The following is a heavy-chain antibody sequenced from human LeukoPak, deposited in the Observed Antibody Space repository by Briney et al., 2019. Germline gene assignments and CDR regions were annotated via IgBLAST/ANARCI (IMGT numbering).Heavy chain of an antibody. J-gene: IGHJ4*02. CDR2: IYSGGST. CDR1: GFTVSSNY. CDR3: ARVYDSSGYLAFDY. D-gene: IGHD3-22*01. Sequence: PGGSLRLSRAASGFTVSSNYMSWVRQAPGKGLEWVSVIYSGGSTYYADSVKGRFTISRDNSKNTLYLQMNSLRAEDTAVYYCARVYDSSGYLAFDYWGQGTLVTVSS. V-gene: IGHV3-53*01.